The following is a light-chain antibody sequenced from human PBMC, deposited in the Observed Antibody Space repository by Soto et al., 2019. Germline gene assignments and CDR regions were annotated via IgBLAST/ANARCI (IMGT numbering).Light chain of an antibody. CDR1: QSINSF. CDR3: QQSSSTPYI. J-gene: IGKJ2*01. V-gene: IGKV1-39*01. CDR2: AAS. Sequence: DIQMTQYPSSLSASVGDRVTITCRTSQSINSFLNWYQQKPGKAPKLLIYAASSLQSGVPSRFSGGGSGTDFTLIISSLQPEDFATYYCQQSSSTPYIFGQGTKLEIK.